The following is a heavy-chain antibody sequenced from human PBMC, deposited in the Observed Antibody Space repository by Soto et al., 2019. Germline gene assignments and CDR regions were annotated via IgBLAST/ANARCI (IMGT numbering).Heavy chain of an antibody. CDR2: IKSKTDGGTT. CDR3: TTGEEYDFWSGYRDY. Sequence: PGGSLRLSCAASGFTFSNAWMSWVRQAPGKWLEWVGRIKSKTDGGTTDYAAPVKGRFTISRDDSKNTLYLQMNSLKTEDTAVYYCTTGEEYDFWSGYRDYWGQGXLVTVYS. V-gene: IGHV3-15*01. D-gene: IGHD3-3*01. J-gene: IGHJ4*02. CDR1: GFTFSNAW.